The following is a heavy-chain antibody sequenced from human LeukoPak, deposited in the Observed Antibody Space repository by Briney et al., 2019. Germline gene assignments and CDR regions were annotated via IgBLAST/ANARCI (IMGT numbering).Heavy chain of an antibody. CDR2: ISYDGSNK. J-gene: IGHJ4*02. V-gene: IGHV3-30*04. Sequence: GGSLRLSCAASGFTFSSYAMHWVRQAPGKGLEWVAVISYDGSNKYYAGSVKGRFTISRDNSKNTLYLQMNSLRAEDTAVYYCARDTTSGWPSYFDYWGQGTLVTVSS. CDR3: ARDTTSGWPSYFDY. D-gene: IGHD6-19*01. CDR1: GFTFSSYA.